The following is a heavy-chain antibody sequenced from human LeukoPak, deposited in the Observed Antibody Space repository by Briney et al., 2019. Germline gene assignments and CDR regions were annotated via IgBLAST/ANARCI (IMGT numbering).Heavy chain of an antibody. CDR2: INPNSGGT. D-gene: IGHD3-22*01. J-gene: IGHJ4*02. CDR1: GYTFTGYY. V-gene: IGHV1-2*06. CDR3: ARDPTYYYDSSGQNYFDY. Sequence: ASVKVSCKASGYTFTGYYMHWVRQAPGQGLEWMGRINPNSGGTNYAQKFQGRVTMTRDTSISTAYMELSRLRSDDTAVYYCARDPTYYYDSSGQNYFDYWGQGTLVTVSS.